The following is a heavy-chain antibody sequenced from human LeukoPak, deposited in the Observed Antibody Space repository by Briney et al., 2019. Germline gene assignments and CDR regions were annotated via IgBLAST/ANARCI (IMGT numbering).Heavy chain of an antibody. CDR1: GFTFSSYG. J-gene: IGHJ4*02. Sequence: GGSLRLSCAASGFTFSSYGMHWVRQAPGKGLEWVAVISYDGSNKYYADSVKGRFTISRDNSKNTLYLQMNSLRAEDTAVYYCAKVPRSGYDFWSGYYDYWGQGTLVTVSS. CDR2: ISYDGSNK. CDR3: AKVPRSGYDFWSGYYDY. V-gene: IGHV3-30*18. D-gene: IGHD3-3*01.